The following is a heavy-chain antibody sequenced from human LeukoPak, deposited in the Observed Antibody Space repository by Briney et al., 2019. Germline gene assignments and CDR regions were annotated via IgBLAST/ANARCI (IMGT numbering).Heavy chain of an antibody. V-gene: IGHV3-11*01. CDR2: ISSAGDII. D-gene: IGHD1-1*01. J-gene: IGHJ4*02. CDR1: GFTFMDYY. Sequence: GGSLRLSCAFSGFTFMDYYMSWIRQAPGKGLEWLSYISSAGDIIYYADSVKGRFTISRDNAKNSLYLQINSLRAEDTALSYCARSAPFGNDCWPLFDYWGQGTLVTVSS. CDR3: ARSAPFGNDCWPLFDY.